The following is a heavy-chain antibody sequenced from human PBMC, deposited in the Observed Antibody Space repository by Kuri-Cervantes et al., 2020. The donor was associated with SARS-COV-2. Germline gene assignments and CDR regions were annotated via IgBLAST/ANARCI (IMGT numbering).Heavy chain of an antibody. V-gene: IGHV4-59*11. Sequence: SETLSLTCTVSGGSISSHYWSWIRQPPGKGLEYIAYIYTSGSTNYNPSFKSRATISADTSKNQFSLRLSSVTAADTAVYYCARGINDYADYGLDYWGQGTLVTVSS. CDR1: GGSISSHY. CDR2: IYTSGST. D-gene: IGHD4-17*01. J-gene: IGHJ4*02. CDR3: ARGINDYADYGLDY.